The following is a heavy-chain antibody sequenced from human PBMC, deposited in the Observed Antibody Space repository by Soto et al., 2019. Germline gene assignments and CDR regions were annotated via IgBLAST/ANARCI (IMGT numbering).Heavy chain of an antibody. J-gene: IGHJ6*02. CDR2: ISGSGGST. CDR1: GFTFSSYA. D-gene: IGHD4-17*01. CDR3: AKRSTVTIYYYYGMDV. Sequence: GGSLRLSCAASGFTFSSYAMSWVRQAPGKGLEWVSAISGSGGSTYYADSVKGRFTISRDNSKNTLYLQMNSLRAEDTAVYYCAKRSTVTIYYYYGMDVWGQGTTVTVSS. V-gene: IGHV3-23*01.